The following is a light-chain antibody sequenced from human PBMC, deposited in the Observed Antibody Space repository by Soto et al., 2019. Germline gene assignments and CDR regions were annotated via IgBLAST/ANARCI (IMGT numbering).Light chain of an antibody. J-gene: IGKJ1*01. CDR1: QSVSSN. V-gene: IGKV3-15*01. Sequence: EIVMTQSPATLSVSPGERATLSCRASQSVSSNLAWHQQKPGQAPRLLIYGASTRATGIPARFSGSGSGTEFTLTISSLQSEDFAVYYCQQYNNWPLTFGQGTKVEIK. CDR3: QQYNNWPLT. CDR2: GAS.